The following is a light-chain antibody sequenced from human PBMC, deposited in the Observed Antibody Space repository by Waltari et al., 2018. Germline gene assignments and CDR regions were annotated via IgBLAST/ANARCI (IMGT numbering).Light chain of an antibody. CDR1: SSDIGTYNL. V-gene: IGLV2-23*02. J-gene: IGLJ2*01. CDR3: CSYAGTTIYVL. Sequence: QSALTQPASVSGSPGQSTTISCTGTSSDIGTYNLVPCYQRQSGKAPKLMIYEVTKRPSGVSDRFSGSKSGNTASLTISGLQAEDEADYYCCSYAGTTIYVLFGGGTKLTVL. CDR2: EVT.